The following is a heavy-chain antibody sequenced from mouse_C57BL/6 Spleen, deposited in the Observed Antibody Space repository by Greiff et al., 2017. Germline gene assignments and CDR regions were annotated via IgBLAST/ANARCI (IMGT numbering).Heavy chain of an antibody. J-gene: IGHJ2*01. CDR2: IDPETGGT. CDR1: GYTFTDYE. CDR3: PSYGYVYFDY. D-gene: IGHD2-2*01. V-gene: IGHV1-15*01. Sequence: QVQLQQSGAELVRPGASVTLSCKASGYTFTDYEMHWVKQTPVHGLEWIGAIDPETGGTAYNQKFKGKAILTADKSSSTAYMELRSLTSEDSAVYYCPSYGYVYFDYWGQGTTLTVSS.